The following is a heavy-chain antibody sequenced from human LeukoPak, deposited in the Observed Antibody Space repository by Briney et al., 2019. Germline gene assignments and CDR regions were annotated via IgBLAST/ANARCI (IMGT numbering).Heavy chain of an antibody. CDR3: ARDNYSNRLDY. D-gene: IGHD4-4*01. J-gene: IGHJ4*02. V-gene: IGHV3-7*01. CDR1: GFTFSSYW. Sequence: GGSLRLSCAASGFTFSSYWMSWVRQAPVKGLEWVANIKQDGSEKYYVDSVKGRFTISRDNAKNSLYLQMNSLRAEDTAVYYCARDNYSNRLDYWGQGTLVTVSS. CDR2: IKQDGSEK.